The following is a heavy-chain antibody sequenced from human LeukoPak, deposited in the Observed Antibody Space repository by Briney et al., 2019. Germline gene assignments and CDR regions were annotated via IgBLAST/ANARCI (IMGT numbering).Heavy chain of an antibody. D-gene: IGHD3-22*01. CDR2: INPSGGST. Sequence: ASVKVSCKASGYTLTSYYMHWVRQAPGQGLEWMGIINPSGGSTSYAQKFQGRVTMTRDTSTSTVYMELSSLRSEDTAVYYCARDGGSSYYDSSGYNNFDYWGQGTLVTVSS. V-gene: IGHV1-46*01. CDR3: ARDGGSSYYDSSGYNNFDY. CDR1: GYTLTSYY. J-gene: IGHJ4*02.